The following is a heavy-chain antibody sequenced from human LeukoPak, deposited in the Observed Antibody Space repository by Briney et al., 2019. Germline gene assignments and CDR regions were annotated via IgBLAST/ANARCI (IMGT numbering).Heavy chain of an antibody. J-gene: IGHJ6*03. CDR1: GGTFSSYA. CDR3: ARDRWVIAAAGTGPSMDV. Sequence: EASVKVSCKASGGTFSSYAISWVRQAPGQGLEWMGGIIPIFGTANYAQKFQGRVTITADKSTSTAYMELSSLRSEDTAVYYCARDRWVIAAAGTGPSMDVWGKGTTVTVSS. CDR2: IIPIFGTA. D-gene: IGHD6-13*01. V-gene: IGHV1-69*06.